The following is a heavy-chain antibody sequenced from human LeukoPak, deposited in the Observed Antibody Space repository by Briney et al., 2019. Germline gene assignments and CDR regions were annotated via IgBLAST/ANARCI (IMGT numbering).Heavy chain of an antibody. Sequence: TGGSLRLSCAASGFTFINSAMNWVRQGPGKGLEWVSGISGSVDSTSYAGSVKGRFTISRDSSNNTLLLRINSLRPPAPAPIYCAKGRSADRTSAINYGGQGTLVTVSS. CDR1: GFTFINSA. J-gene: IGHJ4*02. CDR3: AKGRSADRTSAINY. V-gene: IGHV3-23*01. CDR2: ISGSVDST. D-gene: IGHD1/OR15-1a*01.